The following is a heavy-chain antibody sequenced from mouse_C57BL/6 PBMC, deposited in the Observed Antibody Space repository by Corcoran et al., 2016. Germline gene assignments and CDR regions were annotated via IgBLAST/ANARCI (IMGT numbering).Heavy chain of an antibody. Sequence: QVQLQQSGPELVKPGASVKLSCKASGYTFTSYEINWVKQRPGQGLEWIGWIYPRDGSTKYNEKFKGKATLTVDTSSNTAYMELHSLTSEDSAVYFYARGIFPNWGQGTLVTVSA. J-gene: IGHJ3*01. CDR2: IYPRDGST. CDR1: GYTFTSYE. V-gene: IGHV1-85*01. CDR3: ARGIFPN.